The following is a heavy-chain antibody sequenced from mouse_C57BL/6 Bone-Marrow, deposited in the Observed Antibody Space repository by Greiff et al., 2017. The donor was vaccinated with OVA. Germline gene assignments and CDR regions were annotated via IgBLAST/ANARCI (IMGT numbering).Heavy chain of an antibody. Sequence: EVQRVESEGGLVQPGSSMKLSCTASGFTFSDYYMAWVRQVPEKGLEWVANINYDGSGTYYLDSLKSRFIISRDNAKNILYLQMSSLKSEDTATYYCARGTYYSNYDDYWGQGTTLTVSS. D-gene: IGHD2-5*01. CDR3: ARGTYYSNYDDY. J-gene: IGHJ2*01. CDR1: GFTFSDYY. CDR2: INYDGSGT. V-gene: IGHV5-16*01.